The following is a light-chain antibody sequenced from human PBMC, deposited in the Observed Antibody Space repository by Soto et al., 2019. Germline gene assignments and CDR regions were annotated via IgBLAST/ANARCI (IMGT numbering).Light chain of an antibody. CDR2: TTS. J-gene: IGKJ1*01. CDR1: QGISSY. Sequence: IQLTQSPSSLSASVGDRVTITCRASQGISSYLAWYQQKPGKAPKLLIYTTSNLQNGVPSRFSGSGSGTDFTLTITSLQPEDFATYYCQQTYSTPRTFAQGTRVEIK. V-gene: IGKV1-39*01. CDR3: QQTYSTPRT.